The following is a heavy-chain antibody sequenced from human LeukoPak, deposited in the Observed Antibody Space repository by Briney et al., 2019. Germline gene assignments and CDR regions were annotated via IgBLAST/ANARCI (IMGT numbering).Heavy chain of an antibody. J-gene: IGHJ6*02. D-gene: IGHD3-10*01. CDR3: AKGLWDYYGSGIMYYTMDV. V-gene: IGHV3-23*01. CDR1: GFTFSKYI. Sequence: GGSLRLSCAASGFTFSKYIMSWVRQAPGKGLFWVSVISGSGGSTYYADSVKGRFAISRDNSKNTLYLQMNNLRAEDTAIYYCAKGLWDYYGSGIMYYTMDVWGQGTTVTVSS. CDR2: ISGSGGST.